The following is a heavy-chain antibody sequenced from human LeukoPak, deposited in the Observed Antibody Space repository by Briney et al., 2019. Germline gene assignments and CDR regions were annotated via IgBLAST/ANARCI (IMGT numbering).Heavy chain of an antibody. CDR2: ISRSNIYK. Sequence: GGSLRLSCAASGFTFSSYTMNWVRLAPGKGLEWVSSISRSNIYKYYADSVKGRFTISRDNAKNSLYLQMNSLRAEDTAVYYCANSRYDSSGYYGIIGYWGQGTLVTVSS. V-gene: IGHV3-21*01. CDR1: GFTFSSYT. CDR3: ANSRYDSSGYYGIIGY. J-gene: IGHJ4*02. D-gene: IGHD3-22*01.